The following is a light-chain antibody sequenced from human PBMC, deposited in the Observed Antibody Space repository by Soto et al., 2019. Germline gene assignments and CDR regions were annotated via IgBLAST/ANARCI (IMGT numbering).Light chain of an antibody. V-gene: IGLV7-46*01. CDR1: SGAVTSGHY. CDR3: LLYFSGGRPV. J-gene: IGLJ2*01. Sequence: QAVVTQEPSLTVSPGGTVTLTCGSSSGAVTSGHYPYWVQQKPGQAPRTLIYETINKQSWTPARFSGSLLGGKAALTLSGAQPDDEADYYCLLYFSGGRPVFGGGTKLTVL. CDR2: ETI.